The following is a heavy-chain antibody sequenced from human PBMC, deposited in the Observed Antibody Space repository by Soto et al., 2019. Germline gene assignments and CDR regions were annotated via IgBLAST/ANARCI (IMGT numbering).Heavy chain of an antibody. D-gene: IGHD1-26*01. V-gene: IGHV1-69*01. CDR3: AREGYSGSSYDY. CDR2: IIPMFGTT. CDR1: GGTFTSYA. Sequence: QVQLVQSGPEVKKPGSSVKVSCNASGGTFTSYAINWVRQAPGQGLEWMGGIIPMFGTTNYAQKFQGRVTITADESTRTAYMELSSLRSEDTAIYFCAREGYSGSSYDYWGQGTLVTVSS. J-gene: IGHJ4*02.